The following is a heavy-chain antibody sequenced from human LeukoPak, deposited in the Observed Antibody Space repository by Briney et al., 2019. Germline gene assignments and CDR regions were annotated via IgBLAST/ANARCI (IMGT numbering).Heavy chain of an antibody. Sequence: PSETLSLTCTVSGYSISSGYYWGWIRQPPGKGLEWVGSIYHSGSTYYNPSLKSRVTISVDTSKNQFSLKLSSVTAADTAVYYCARDPAHDYGDYPNLDYWGQGTLVTVSS. CDR1: GYSISSGYY. V-gene: IGHV4-38-2*02. J-gene: IGHJ4*02. D-gene: IGHD4-17*01. CDR2: IYHSGST. CDR3: ARDPAHDYGDYPNLDY.